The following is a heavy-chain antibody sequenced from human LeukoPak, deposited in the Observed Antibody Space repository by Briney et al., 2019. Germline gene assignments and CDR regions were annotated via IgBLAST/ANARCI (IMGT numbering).Heavy chain of an antibody. CDR2: ISWNSGSI. V-gene: IGHV3-9*01. J-gene: IGHJ4*02. CDR3: AKDSEYSSSSGYWDY. Sequence: GRSLRLSCAASGFTFDDYAMHWVRQAPGKGLEWVSGISWNSGSIGYADSVKGRFTISRGNAKNSLYLQMNSLRAEDTALYYCAKDSEYSSSSGYWDYWGQGTLVTVSS. CDR1: GFTFDDYA. D-gene: IGHD6-6*01.